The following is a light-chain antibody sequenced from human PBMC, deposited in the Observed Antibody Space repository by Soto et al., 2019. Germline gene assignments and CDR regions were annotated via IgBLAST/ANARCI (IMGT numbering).Light chain of an antibody. Sequence: DLQMTQSPSTLSAFVGDRVTFTCRASQSIGTDLAWYQQKPGRAPKLLIYGASNLESAVPPRFRGSGSGTQFTLTISSLQPHDSATYYCQQYKSYMYTFGQGTKLEIK. CDR1: QSIGTD. CDR3: QQYKSYMYT. V-gene: IGKV1-5*01. J-gene: IGKJ2*01. CDR2: GAS.